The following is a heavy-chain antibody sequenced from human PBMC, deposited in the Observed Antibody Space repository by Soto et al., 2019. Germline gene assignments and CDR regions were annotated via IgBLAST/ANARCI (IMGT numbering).Heavy chain of an antibody. D-gene: IGHD6-13*01. CDR3: AGAPGIAAAGTLDY. CDR2: IYTSGST. CDR1: GGSISSYY. J-gene: IGHJ4*02. Sequence: ETLCLSCPVSGGSISSYYWSWIRQPAGKGLEWIGRIYTSGSTNYNPSLKSRVTMSVDTSKNQFSLKLSSVTAADTDVYYCAGAPGIAAAGTLDYWGQGTLVTVSS. V-gene: IGHV4-4*07.